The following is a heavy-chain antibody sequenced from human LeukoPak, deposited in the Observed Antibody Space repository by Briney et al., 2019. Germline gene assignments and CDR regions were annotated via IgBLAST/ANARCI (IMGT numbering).Heavy chain of an antibody. CDR2: IYYSGST. V-gene: IGHV4-59*01. CDR1: GDSINNFY. D-gene: IGHD3-16*01. CDR3: ARETSQKGAHYMDV. Sequence: SETLSLTCTVSGDSINNFYLSWIRQPPGKGLEWIGYIYYSGSTNYNPSLKSRVTISVDTSKNQFSLKLSSVTAADTAVYYCARETSQKGAHYMDVWGKGTTVTISS. J-gene: IGHJ6*03.